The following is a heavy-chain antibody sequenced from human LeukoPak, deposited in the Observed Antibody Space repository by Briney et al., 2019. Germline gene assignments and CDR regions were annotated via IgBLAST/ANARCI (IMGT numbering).Heavy chain of an antibody. CDR1: GYSFTSYG. D-gene: IGHD3-10*01. Sequence: ASVKVSCKASGYSFTSYGISWVRQAPGQGLEWMGWISAHNGNTKYAQEVQGRVTMTTDTSTSTAYMEMRSLRSDDTAVYYCARDLGNYFHFWGQGTLVTVSS. CDR2: ISAHNGNT. V-gene: IGHV1-18*01. CDR3: ARDLGNYFHF. J-gene: IGHJ4*02.